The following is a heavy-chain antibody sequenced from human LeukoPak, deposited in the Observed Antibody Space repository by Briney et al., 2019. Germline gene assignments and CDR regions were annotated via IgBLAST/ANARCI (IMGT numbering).Heavy chain of an antibody. D-gene: IGHD6-19*01. Sequence: PGGSLRLSCAASGSTFSSYAMHWVRQAPGKGLEWVAVISYDGSNEYYADSVKGRFTISRDNSKNTLYLQMNSLRADDTAVYYCARNKASSGWYGGGFDPWGQGTLVTVSS. J-gene: IGHJ5*02. CDR3: ARNKASSGWYGGGFDP. CDR1: GSTFSSYA. V-gene: IGHV3-30-3*01. CDR2: ISYDGSNE.